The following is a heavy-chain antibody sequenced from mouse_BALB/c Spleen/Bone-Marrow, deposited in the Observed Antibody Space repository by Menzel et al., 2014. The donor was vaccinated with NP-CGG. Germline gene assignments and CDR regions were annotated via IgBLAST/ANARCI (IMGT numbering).Heavy chain of an antibody. Sequence: EVQVVESGGDLVKPGGSLKLSCAASGFAFXSYDMSWVRQTPEKRLEWVAYISSGGGSTYYPDTVKGRFTISRDNAKNTLYLQMSSLKSEDTAMYYCARQGYGYVDFDVWGAGTTVTVSS. CDR2: ISSGGGST. CDR3: ARQGYGYVDFDV. J-gene: IGHJ1*01. V-gene: IGHV5-12-1*01. D-gene: IGHD1-2*01. CDR1: GFAFXSYD.